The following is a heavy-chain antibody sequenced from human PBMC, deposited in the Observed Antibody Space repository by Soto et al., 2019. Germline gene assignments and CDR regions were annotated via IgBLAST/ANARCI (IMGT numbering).Heavy chain of an antibody. D-gene: IGHD3-3*01. CDR2: ISSRSLYI. CDR3: ARGEWGLDV. Sequence: EVQLVESGGGLVKPGGSLRLSCGASGFSYSDYAMNWVRQAPGKGLEWISSISSRSLYIYYADSVKGRFTISRDDPKNSLYLHLNSLRPEDTALYYCARGEWGLDVWGQGTTVTVSS. J-gene: IGHJ6*02. CDR1: GFSYSDYA. V-gene: IGHV3-21*01.